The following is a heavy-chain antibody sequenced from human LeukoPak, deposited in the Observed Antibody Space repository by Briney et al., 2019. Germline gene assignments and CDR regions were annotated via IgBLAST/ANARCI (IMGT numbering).Heavy chain of an antibody. CDR3: ARDRYYGSGSYYN. CDR2: IYDSGNT. J-gene: IGHJ4*02. V-gene: IGHV4-59*01. CDR1: RGSISNYY. Sequence: PETLSLTCTVSRGSISNYYWSWLRQPPGEGLEWVGYIYDSGNTNYNPSLKSRVTISVDTSKNQFSLKLSSVTAADTAVYYCARDRYYGSGSYYNWGQGTLVTVAS. D-gene: IGHD3-10*01.